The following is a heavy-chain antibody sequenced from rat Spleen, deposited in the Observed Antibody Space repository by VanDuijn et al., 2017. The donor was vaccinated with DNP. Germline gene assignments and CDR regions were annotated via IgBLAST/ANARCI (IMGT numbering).Heavy chain of an antibody. Sequence: EVQLQESGPGLVKPSQSLSLTCSVTGFSITSNYWGWIRKLPGNKMEWIGYINYSGSTGYNPPLKSRISISRDTSKNQFFLQLNSVTTEDTATYYCARGNDGYYPDWYFDFWGPGTMVTVSS. CDR1: GFSITSNY. J-gene: IGHJ1*01. V-gene: IGHV3-1*01. CDR3: ARGNDGYYPDWYFDF. CDR2: INYSGST. D-gene: IGHD1-12*03.